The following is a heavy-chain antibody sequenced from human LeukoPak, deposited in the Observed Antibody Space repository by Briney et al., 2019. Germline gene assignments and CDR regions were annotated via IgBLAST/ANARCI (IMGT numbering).Heavy chain of an antibody. Sequence: SETLSLTCAAYGGSFSGYYWSWIRQPPGKGLEWIGTIFYSGSTYYNPSLKSRITISVDTSKNQFSLKLSSVTAADTAVYYCARHSRSGYSDYESAFDIWGQGTMVIVSS. CDR1: GGSFSGYY. J-gene: IGHJ3*02. CDR2: IFYSGST. V-gene: IGHV4-34*12. CDR3: ARHSRSGYSDYESAFDI. D-gene: IGHD5-12*01.